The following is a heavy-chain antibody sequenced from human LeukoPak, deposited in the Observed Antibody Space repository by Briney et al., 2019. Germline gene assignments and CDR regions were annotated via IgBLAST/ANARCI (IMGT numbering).Heavy chain of an antibody. CDR2: MSGSGDTT. D-gene: IGHD3-9*01. CDR1: GFDFNDFA. V-gene: IGHV3-23*01. J-gene: IGHJ6*02. CDR3: ARSNYDVLTGFAPWDYYYGMDV. Sequence: GGSLRLSCAASGFDFNDFAMTWVRQAPGKGLEWVSSMSGSGDTTEYAASVKGRFTISRDNAKKTLYLEMNSLRAEDTAVYYCARSNYDVLTGFAPWDYYYGMDVWGQGTTVTVSS.